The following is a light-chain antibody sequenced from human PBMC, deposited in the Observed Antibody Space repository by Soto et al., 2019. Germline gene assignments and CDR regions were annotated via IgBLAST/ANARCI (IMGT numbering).Light chain of an antibody. V-gene: IGKV3-20*01. CDR3: QQYGSSLIT. J-gene: IGKJ5*01. Sequence: HSAATVPVPQGERATLTCRASQSVSSYLAWYQQKPGQAPRLLIYDASNRATGIPARFSGSGSGTDFTLTISRLEPEDFAVYYCQQYGSSLITFSHGRRLEIK. CDR1: QSVSSY. CDR2: DAS.